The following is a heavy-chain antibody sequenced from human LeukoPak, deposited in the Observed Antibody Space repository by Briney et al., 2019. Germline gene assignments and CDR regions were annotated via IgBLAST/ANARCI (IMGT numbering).Heavy chain of an antibody. D-gene: IGHD3-3*01. CDR1: GGSISSGGYS. V-gene: IGHV4-30-2*01. CDR3: ASIITIFGAFDP. J-gene: IGHJ5*02. Sequence: SETLSLTCAVSGGSISSGGYSWSWIRQPPGKGLEWIGYIYHNGSTYYNPSLKSRVTISVDRSKNQFSLKLSSVTAADTAVYYCASIITIFGAFDPWGQGTLVTVSS. CDR2: IYHNGST.